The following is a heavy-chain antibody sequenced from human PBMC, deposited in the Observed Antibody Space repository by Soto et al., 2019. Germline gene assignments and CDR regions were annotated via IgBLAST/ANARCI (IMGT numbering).Heavy chain of an antibody. CDR2: INPNSGST. V-gene: IGHV1-46*03. J-gene: IGHJ4*02. Sequence: GASVKVSCKASGYTFTGYYMHWVRQAPGQGLEWMGWINPNSGSTSYAQKFQGRVTMTRDTSTSTVYMELSSLRSEDTAVYYCARVNGDLDYWGQGTLVTVSS. CDR1: GYTFTGYY. CDR3: ARVNGDLDY. D-gene: IGHD4-17*01.